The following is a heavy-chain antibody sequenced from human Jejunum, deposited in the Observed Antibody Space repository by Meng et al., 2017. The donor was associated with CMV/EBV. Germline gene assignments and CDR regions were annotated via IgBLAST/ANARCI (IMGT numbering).Heavy chain of an antibody. V-gene: IGHV3-48*03. CDR1: GFTLSSYE. Sequence: SWAASGFTLSSYEMDSVRQAPGKGLEWVSYISISGSDIQYADSVRGRFTISRDNAKNSVYLQMNSLRAEDTAIYYCASLWELEGYWGQGTLVTVSS. J-gene: IGHJ4*02. CDR3: ASLWELEGY. CDR2: ISISGSDI. D-gene: IGHD3-10*01.